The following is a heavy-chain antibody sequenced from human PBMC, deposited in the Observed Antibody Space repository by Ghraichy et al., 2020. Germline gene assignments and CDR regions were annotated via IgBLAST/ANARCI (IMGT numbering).Heavy chain of an antibody. CDR2: ISGDGETT. V-gene: IGHV3-23*01. J-gene: IGHJ5*02. CDR3: AIHPLAGLGA. CDR1: GIAFSTYA. Sequence: GGSLRLSCAGSGIAFSTYAMSWVRQAPGKGLEYVSSISGDGETTYYAGSVMGRFTISKDDSRNNLHLQMNSLRAEDTAVYYCAIHPLAGLGAWGQGALVTVSS.